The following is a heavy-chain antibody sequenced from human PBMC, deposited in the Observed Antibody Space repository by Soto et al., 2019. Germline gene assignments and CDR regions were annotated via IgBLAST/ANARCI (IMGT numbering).Heavy chain of an antibody. J-gene: IGHJ6*02. CDR3: ATDEYFGSEIDFYYYAMDV. V-gene: IGHV4-31*03. CDR2: IYYNGST. CDR1: GASISIGGYF. Sequence: SETLSLTCTVSGASISIGGYFWSWIRQHPGKGLEWIGHIYYNGSTYYNPSLKSRLTISVDTSKNEFSLRLTSVTAADTAVYFCATDEYFGSEIDFYYYAMDVWGQGTTVTVSS. D-gene: IGHD3-10*01.